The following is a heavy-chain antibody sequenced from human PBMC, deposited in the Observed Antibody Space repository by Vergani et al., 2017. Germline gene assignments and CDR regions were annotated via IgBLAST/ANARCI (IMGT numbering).Heavy chain of an antibody. CDR3: ARREVGPYXFDY. CDR2: IYYSGST. Sequence: QVQLQESGPGLVKPSETLSLTCTVSGGSVSSGSYYWSWIRQPAGKGLEWIGYIYYSGSTNYNPSLKSRVTISVDTSKNQFSLKLSSVTAADTAVYYCARREVGPYXFDYWGQGTLVTVSS. D-gene: IGHD2-2*01. V-gene: IGHV4-61*10. J-gene: IGHJ4*02. CDR1: GGSVSSGSYY.